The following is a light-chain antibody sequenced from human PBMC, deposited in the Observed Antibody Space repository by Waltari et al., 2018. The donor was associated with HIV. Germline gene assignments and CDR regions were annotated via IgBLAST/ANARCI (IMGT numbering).Light chain of an antibody. CDR3: ASWDDSLNVML. CDR2: SKH. J-gene: IGLJ2*01. V-gene: IGLV1-44*01. CDR1: ASNIGSNS. Sequence: QSVLTQPPSAPGTPGPRVTIPCSGGASNIGSNSVSWYQQVPGTAPKLLTYSKHQRPSGVPERYSGSKSGTSASLAIYGLQSEDEADYYCASWDDSLNVMLFGGGTKLTV.